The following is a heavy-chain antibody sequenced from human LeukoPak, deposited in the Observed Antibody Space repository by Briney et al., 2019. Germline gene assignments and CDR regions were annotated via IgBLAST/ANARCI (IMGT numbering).Heavy chain of an antibody. D-gene: IGHD3-3*01. CDR1: GFTFSSYW. J-gene: IGHJ4*02. CDR3: ARDIQPDDFWSGYYDY. CDR2: TYTDGSTT. V-gene: IGHV3-74*01. Sequence: GGSLRLSCAASGFTFSSYWMHWVRQAPGKGLVWVSRTYTDGSTTSYADSVKGRFTISRDNSKNTLYLQMNSLRAEDTAVYYCARDIQPDDFWSGYYDYWGQGTLVTVSS.